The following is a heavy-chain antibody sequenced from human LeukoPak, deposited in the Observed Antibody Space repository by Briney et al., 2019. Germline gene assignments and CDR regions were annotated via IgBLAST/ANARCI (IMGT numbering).Heavy chain of an antibody. CDR2: ISYDGSNK. J-gene: IGHJ4*02. CDR3: ARDSPAAASYYFDY. D-gene: IGHD2-2*01. V-gene: IGHV3-30*04. Sequence: GGSPRLSCAASGFTFSSYAMHWVRQAPGKGLEWVAVISYDGSNKYYADSVKGRFTISRDNSKNTLYLQMNSLRDEDTAVYYCARDSPAAASYYFDYWGQGTLVTVSS. CDR1: GFTFSSYA.